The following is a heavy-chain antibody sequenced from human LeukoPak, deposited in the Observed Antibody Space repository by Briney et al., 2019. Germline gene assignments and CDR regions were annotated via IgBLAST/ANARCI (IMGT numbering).Heavy chain of an antibody. V-gene: IGHV1-3*01. CDR3: ARVSGGWYLDY. J-gene: IGHJ4*02. CDR1: GYTFTSYA. CDR2: INAGSGYT. Sequence: GASVKVSCKASGYTFTSYAMHWVRQAPGQRLEWMRWINAGSGYTKYSQKFQVRVTITRDTSASTAYMELSSLRSEDTAVYYCARVSGGWYLDYWGQGTLVTVSS. D-gene: IGHD6-19*01.